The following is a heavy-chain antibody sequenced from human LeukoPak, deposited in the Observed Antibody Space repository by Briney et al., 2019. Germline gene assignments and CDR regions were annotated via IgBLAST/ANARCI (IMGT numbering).Heavy chain of an antibody. CDR3: ARSGYSYGYNY. CDR1: GGSISDYY. Sequence: SETLSLTCTVSGGSISDYYWSWIRQPPGKGLEWIGYIYYSGSTKYNPSLKSRVTISVDTSKNQFSLKLSSVTAADTAVYYCARSGYSYGYNYWGQGTLVTVSS. CDR2: IYYSGST. D-gene: IGHD5-18*01. V-gene: IGHV4-59*12. J-gene: IGHJ4*02.